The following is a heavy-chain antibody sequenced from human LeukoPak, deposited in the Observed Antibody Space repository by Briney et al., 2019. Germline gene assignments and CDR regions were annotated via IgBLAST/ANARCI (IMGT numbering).Heavy chain of an antibody. D-gene: IGHD6-13*01. CDR2: IYPGDSDT. V-gene: IGHV5-51*01. CDR1: GYSFTSYW. J-gene: IGHJ6*02. CDR3: ARQMEGIAAAGMVYYHYGMDV. Sequence: GESLKISCKGSGYSFTSYWIGWVRQMPGKGLEWMGIIYPGDSDTRYSPSFQGQVTISADKSISTAYLQWSSLKASDTAMYYCARQMEGIAAAGMVYYHYGMDVWGQGTTVTVSS.